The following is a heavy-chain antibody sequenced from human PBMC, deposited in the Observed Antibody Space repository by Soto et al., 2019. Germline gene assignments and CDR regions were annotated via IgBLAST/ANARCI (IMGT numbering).Heavy chain of an antibody. J-gene: IGHJ5*02. D-gene: IGHD2-21*02. CDR1: GGSISASSYY. CDR2: MDYSGST. CDR3: ATLPPRIGVVLTPIPS. V-gene: IGHV4-39*02. Sequence: SETLSLTCTVSGGSISASSYYWGWIRQPPGKGLEWIGSMDYSGSTYYNPSLKSRVTISVDTSNNHFSLKLSSVTAADTAVYYCATLPPRIGVVLTPIPSWGQGTLVTVSS.